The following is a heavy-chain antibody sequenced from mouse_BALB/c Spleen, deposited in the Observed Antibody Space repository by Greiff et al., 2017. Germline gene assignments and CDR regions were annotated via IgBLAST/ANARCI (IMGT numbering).Heavy chain of an antibody. CDR3: ARPSSYYGNYYYAMDY. J-gene: IGHJ4*01. CDR1: GFSLTSYG. V-gene: IGHV2-2*02. CDR2: IWSGGST. D-gene: IGHD2-10*01. Sequence: QVQLQQSGPGLVQPSQSLSITCTVSGFSLTSYGVHWVRQSPGKGLEWLGVIWSGGSTDYNAAFISRLSISKDNSKSQVFFKMNNLQANDTAIYYCARPSSYYGNYYYAMDYWGQGTSVTVSS.